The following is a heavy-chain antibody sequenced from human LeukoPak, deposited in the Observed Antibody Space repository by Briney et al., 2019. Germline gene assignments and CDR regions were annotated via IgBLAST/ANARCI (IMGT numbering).Heavy chain of an antibody. V-gene: IGHV3-74*01. CDR2: INGDGSTT. CDR1: GFTFSRYW. CDR3: ATGNYYDSRGYYTFGH. D-gene: IGHD3-22*01. Sequence: GGSLRLSRAASGFTFSRYWMHWVRQAPGKGLVWVSRINGDGSTTSYADSVKGGFTISRDNAKNTLYLQMNSLRAEDTAVYYCATGNYYDSRGYYTFGHWGQGTLVTVSS. J-gene: IGHJ1*01.